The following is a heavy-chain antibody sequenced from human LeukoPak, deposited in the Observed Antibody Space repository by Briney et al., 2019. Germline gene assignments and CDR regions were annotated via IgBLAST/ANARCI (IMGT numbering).Heavy chain of an antibody. J-gene: IGHJ4*02. V-gene: IGHV4-34*01. CDR3: ARGAPPAPDY. Sequence: PETLSLTCAVYGGSFSGYYWSWIRQPPGKGLEWIGEINHSGSTNYNPSLKSRVTISVDTSKNQFSLKLSSVTAADTAVYYCARGAPPAPDYWGQGTLVTVSS. CDR2: INHSGST. CDR1: GGSFSGYY.